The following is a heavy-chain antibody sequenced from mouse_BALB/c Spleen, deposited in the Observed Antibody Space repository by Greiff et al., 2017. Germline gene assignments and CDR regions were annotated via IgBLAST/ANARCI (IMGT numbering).Heavy chain of an antibody. CDR1: GFTFSSYA. V-gene: IGHV5-9-4*01. J-gene: IGHJ4*01. Sequence: EVKLVESGGGLVKPGGSLKLSCAASGFTFSSYAMSWVRQSPEKRLEWVAEISSGGSYTYYPDTVTGRFTISRDNAKNTLYLEMSSLRSEDTAMYYCARDPDSSRDYWGQGTSVTVSS. D-gene: IGHD3-2*01. CDR2: ISSGGSYT. CDR3: ARDPDSSRDY.